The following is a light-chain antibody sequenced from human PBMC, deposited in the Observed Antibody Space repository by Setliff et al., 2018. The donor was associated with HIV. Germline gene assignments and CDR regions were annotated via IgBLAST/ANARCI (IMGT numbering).Light chain of an antibody. V-gene: IGKV3-15*01. J-gene: IGKJ1*01. CDR2: GAS. CDR3: QQYSNWPPWT. Sequence: EVVMTQSPAILSVSPGDTATLSCRASQSVSSNLAWYQQKPGQAPRLLIYGASTRATGIPARFSGSGSGTEFTLTISSLQSEDFAVYYCQQYSNWPPWTFGQGTKVDIK. CDR1: QSVSSN.